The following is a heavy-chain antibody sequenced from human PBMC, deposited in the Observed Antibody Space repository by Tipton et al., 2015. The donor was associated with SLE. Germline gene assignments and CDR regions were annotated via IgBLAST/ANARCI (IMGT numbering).Heavy chain of an antibody. CDR1: GGSISSHY. Sequence: TLSLTCTVSGGSISSHYWSWIRQPPGKGLEWIGYIYTSGSTNYNPSLKSRVTISVDTSKNQFSLKLSSVTAADTAVYYCAGGQDDFGDYWGQGTLVTVSS. D-gene: IGHD4-17*01. CDR2: IYTSGST. J-gene: IGHJ4*02. V-gene: IGHV4-4*09. CDR3: AGGQDDFGDY.